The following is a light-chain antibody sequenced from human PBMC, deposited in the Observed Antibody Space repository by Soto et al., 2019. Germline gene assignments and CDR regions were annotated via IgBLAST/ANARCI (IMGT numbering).Light chain of an antibody. Sequence: QSALTQPRSVSGSPGQSVTISCTGTSSDVGAYNYVSWYQQHPGKAPKVMIYDVSKRPSGFPDRFSGSKSDNTAALTISGLQAEDEADYYCCSFAGSDTLIFGGGTKLTVL. CDR2: DVS. J-gene: IGLJ2*01. CDR3: CSFAGSDTLI. V-gene: IGLV2-11*01. CDR1: SSDVGAYNY.